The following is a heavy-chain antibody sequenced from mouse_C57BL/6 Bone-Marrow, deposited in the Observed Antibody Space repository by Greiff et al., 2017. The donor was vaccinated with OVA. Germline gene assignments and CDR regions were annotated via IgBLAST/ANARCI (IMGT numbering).Heavy chain of an antibody. J-gene: IGHJ2*01. Sequence: EVQLQESGTVLARPGASVKMSCKTSGYTFTSYWMHWVKQRPGQGLEWIGAIYPGNSDTSYNQKFKGKAKLTAVTSASTAYMELSSLTNEDSAVYYCTRDPFSTTVENYFDYWGQGTTLTVSS. CDR1: GYTFTSYW. V-gene: IGHV1-5*01. D-gene: IGHD1-1*01. CDR3: TRDPFSTTVENYFDY. CDR2: IYPGNSDT.